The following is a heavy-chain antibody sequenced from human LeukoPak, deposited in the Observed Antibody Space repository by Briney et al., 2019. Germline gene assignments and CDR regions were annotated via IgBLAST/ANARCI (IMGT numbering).Heavy chain of an antibody. CDR1: GYTFTGYY. J-gene: IGHJ4*02. CDR2: INPNSGGT. CDR3: ARDRVVYCSSTSCSYYFDY. D-gene: IGHD2-2*01. V-gene: IGHV1-2*02. Sequence: GASVKVSCKASGYTFTGYYMHWVRQAPGQGLEWMGWINPNSGGTNYAQKFQGRVTMTRDTSISTAYMELSRLRSDDTAVYYCARDRVVYCSSTSCSYYFDYWGQGTLVTVSS.